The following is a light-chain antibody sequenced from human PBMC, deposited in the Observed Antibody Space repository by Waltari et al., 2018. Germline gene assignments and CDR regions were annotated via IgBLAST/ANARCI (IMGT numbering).Light chain of an antibody. CDR1: QSISSW. V-gene: IGKV1-5*01. CDR2: DVS. J-gene: IGKJ1*01. CDR3: QQYNSYSWT. Sequence: IQMTQSPSTLSASVGDRVTISCRVSQSISSWWAWYQQKPGKAPKLLIYDVSTLESGVPSRFSGSGSGTEFTLTISSLQPDDFATYYCQQYNSYSWTFGQGTKVEI.